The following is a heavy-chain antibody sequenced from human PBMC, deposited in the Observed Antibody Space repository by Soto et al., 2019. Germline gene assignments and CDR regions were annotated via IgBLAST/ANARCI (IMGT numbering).Heavy chain of an antibody. CDR2: ISSSGSTI. Sequence: GGSLRLSCAASGFTFSDYYMRWIRQAPGKGLEWVSYISSSGSTIYYADSVKGRFTISRDNAKNSLYLQMNSLRAEDTAVYYCARVPIAALSYYFDYWGQGTLVTVSS. J-gene: IGHJ4*02. CDR3: ARVPIAALSYYFDY. D-gene: IGHD6-6*01. V-gene: IGHV3-11*01. CDR1: GFTFSDYY.